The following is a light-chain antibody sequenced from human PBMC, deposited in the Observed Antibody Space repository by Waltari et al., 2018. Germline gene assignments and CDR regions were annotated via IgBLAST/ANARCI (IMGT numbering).Light chain of an antibody. CDR1: QSITNY. V-gene: IGKV3-11*01. CDR3: QQSYSMFALT. J-gene: IGKJ4*01. CDR2: DAS. Sequence: EIVLTQSPATLSLSPGERATLSCRASQSITNYLAWYQQTRGQAPRLPVSDASNRATGIPARFSGSGSGTDFTLTISSLQPEDFATYYCQQSYSMFALTFGGGTKVEIK.